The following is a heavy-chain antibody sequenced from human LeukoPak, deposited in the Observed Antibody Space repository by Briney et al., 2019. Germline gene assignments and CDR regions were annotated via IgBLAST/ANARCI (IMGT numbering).Heavy chain of an antibody. CDR1: GFTFSSYW. D-gene: IGHD3-3*01. Sequence: PGGSLRLSCAASGFTFSSYWMRWVRQAPGKGLVWVSRINSDGSSTSYADSVKGRFTISRDNAKNTLYLQMNSLRAEDTAVYYCARDSHPYDFWSGYSYNWFDPWGQGTLVTVSS. J-gene: IGHJ5*02. CDR2: INSDGSST. CDR3: ARDSHPYDFWSGYSYNWFDP. V-gene: IGHV3-74*01.